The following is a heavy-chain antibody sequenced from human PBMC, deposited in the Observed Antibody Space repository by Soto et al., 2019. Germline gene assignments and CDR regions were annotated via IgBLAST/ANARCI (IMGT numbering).Heavy chain of an antibody. Sequence: EVQLVESGGTLVQPGGSLRLSCAASGFDASVNYMTWVRQAPVKGLEWVSAINSGGNTFYAASVKGRLNTLYLQMNSLRVEDTPMYYSVRENYYYGMDVWGQGTAVTVSS. V-gene: IGHV3-66*01. CDR2: INSGGNT. J-gene: IGHJ6*02. CDR1: GFDASVNY. CDR3: VRENYYYGMDV.